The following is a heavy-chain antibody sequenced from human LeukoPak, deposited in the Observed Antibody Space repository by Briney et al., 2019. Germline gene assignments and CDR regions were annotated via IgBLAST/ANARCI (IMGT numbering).Heavy chain of an antibody. Sequence: PSETLSLTCTVSGGSISSGDYYWSWIRQPPGKGLEWVGYIYYSGSTYYNPSLKSRVTISVDTSKNQFSLKLSSVTAADTAVYYCARGGPVVTATDGWFDPWGQGTLVTVSS. CDR2: IYYSGST. CDR1: GGSISSGDYY. V-gene: IGHV4-30-4*01. D-gene: IGHD2-21*02. J-gene: IGHJ5*02. CDR3: ARGGPVVTATDGWFDP.